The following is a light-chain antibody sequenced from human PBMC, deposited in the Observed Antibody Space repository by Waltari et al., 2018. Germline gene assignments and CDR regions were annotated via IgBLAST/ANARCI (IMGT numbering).Light chain of an antibody. V-gene: IGLV1-36*01. Sequence: QSVLTQPPSVSGAPRQRVTISCSGSSSNIGHNSVNWYQQLPGKPPKLLIYYDDLLSSGVSDRFSGSKSGTSASLAIAGLQSEDEAHYYCVAWDASLSSWLFGGGTKLTVL. CDR3: VAWDASLSSWL. CDR1: SSNIGHNS. J-gene: IGLJ3*02. CDR2: YDD.